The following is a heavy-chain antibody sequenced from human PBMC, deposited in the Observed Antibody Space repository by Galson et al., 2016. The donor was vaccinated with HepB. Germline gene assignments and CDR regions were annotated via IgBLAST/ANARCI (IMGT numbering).Heavy chain of an antibody. Sequence: LSLTCTVSGGSFNSSSYYWAWIRQPPGKGLEWIGSFYYSGSTYYKSSLKSRVTISADTSKTQFSLRLSSVTAADTAVYYCARHGRGVVDYWGQGTLVAVSS. CDR2: FYYSGST. CDR1: GGSFNSSSYY. J-gene: IGHJ4*02. D-gene: IGHD2-15*01. V-gene: IGHV4-39*01. CDR3: ARHGRGVVDY.